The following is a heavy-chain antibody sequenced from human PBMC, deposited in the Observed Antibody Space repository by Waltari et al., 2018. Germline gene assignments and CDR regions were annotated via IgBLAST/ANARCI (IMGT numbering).Heavy chain of an antibody. J-gene: IGHJ6*02. CDR2: ISYNERNR. V-gene: IGHV3-30*04. CDR1: EFPFSSYA. D-gene: IGHD3-22*01. Sequence: QVQLVESGGGVVKPGRSLRLPCAASEFPFSSYAMHWVRQAPGKGLEWVAVISYNERNRYYVDSVKGRFTISRDNSNKMLYLQMNSLRVEDTAVYYCARDYCDRTNCHGMDVWGQGTTVTVSS. CDR3: ARDYCDRTNCHGMDV.